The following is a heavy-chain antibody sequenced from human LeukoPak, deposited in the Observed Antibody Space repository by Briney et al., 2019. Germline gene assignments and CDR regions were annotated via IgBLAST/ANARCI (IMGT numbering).Heavy chain of an antibody. CDR3: ARRTGYNYGPFDY. V-gene: IGHV3-23*01. J-gene: IGHJ4*02. CDR2: ISDSGGHT. CDR1: GITLSIHA. D-gene: IGHD5-24*01. Sequence: GGSLRLSCAASGITLSIHAMSCVRQAPGKGLEWVAAISDSGGHTYYADSVKGRFTISRDNSKNTLYLQMNSLRADDTAEYYCARRTGYNYGPFDYWGQGTLVTVSS.